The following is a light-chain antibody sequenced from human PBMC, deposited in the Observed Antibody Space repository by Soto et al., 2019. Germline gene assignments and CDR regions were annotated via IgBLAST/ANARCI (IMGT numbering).Light chain of an antibody. CDR1: SSNIGSNS. CDR2: TNS. J-gene: IGLJ1*01. V-gene: IGLV1-44*01. CDR3: AVWDDSLNGCV. Sequence: QSVLTQPPSASGTPGQRVTISCSGSSSNIGSNSVHWYRQIPGTAPKLLIYTNSQRPSGVPDRFSGSKSGTSASLAISGLQSEDEADYYCAVWDDSLNGCVFGTGTKLTVL.